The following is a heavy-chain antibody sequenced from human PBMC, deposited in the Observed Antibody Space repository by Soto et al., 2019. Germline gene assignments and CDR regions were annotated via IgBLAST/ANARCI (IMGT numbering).Heavy chain of an antibody. Sequence: PGGSLRLSCAASGFIFSNSAMSWVRQAPGKGLEWVSAISRNGGNTHYADSVKGRFAVSRDNSKGTLYLQMNSLKVEDTAEYYCAKHDYGDYDFDYWGQGTLVTVSS. D-gene: IGHD4-17*01. CDR1: GFIFSNSA. CDR3: AKHDYGDYDFDY. CDR2: ISRNGGNT. V-gene: IGHV3-23*01. J-gene: IGHJ4*02.